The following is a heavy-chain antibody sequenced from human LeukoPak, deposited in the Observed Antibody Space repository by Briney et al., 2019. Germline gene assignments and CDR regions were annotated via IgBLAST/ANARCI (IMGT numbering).Heavy chain of an antibody. J-gene: IGHJ4*02. V-gene: IGHV3-53*01. CDR2: IYSGGST. CDR1: GFTVSSNY. CDR3: AKAPVTSCRGAYCYPFDS. Sequence: PGGSLRLSCAASGFTVSSNYMSWVRQAPGKGLEWVSVIYSGGSTYYADSVKGRFTISRDNSKSTLYLQMNSLRAEDAAVYFCAKAPVTSCRGAYCYPFDSWGQGTLVTVSS. D-gene: IGHD2-21*01.